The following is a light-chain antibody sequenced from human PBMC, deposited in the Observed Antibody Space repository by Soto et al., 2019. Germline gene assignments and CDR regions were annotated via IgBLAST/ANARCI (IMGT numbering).Light chain of an antibody. Sequence: DIQMTQSPSTLFASVGDRVTITCRASQSVRNWLAWYQQKPGRAPHLLIYDSSTLEPGVPSRFSGSGSGTEFTLTINGLLPDYFFTYYCQQYDGYSPQTFGQGTKVKIK. CDR3: QQYDGYSPQT. CDR2: DSS. CDR1: QSVRNW. J-gene: IGKJ1*01. V-gene: IGKV1-5*01.